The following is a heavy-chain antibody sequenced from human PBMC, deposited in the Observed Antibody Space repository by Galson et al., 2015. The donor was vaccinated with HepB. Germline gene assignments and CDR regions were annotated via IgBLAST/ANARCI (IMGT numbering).Heavy chain of an antibody. V-gene: IGHV1-18*04. CDR1: GYTFTTYA. CDR3: ARGATGGWFREDF. J-gene: IGHJ4*02. CDR2: ISAYNGNT. Sequence: SVKVSCKASGYTFTTYAISWVRQAPGQGLEWMGWISAYNGNTNYAQNFKGRITMSTDTSTSTAYTELRSLRSDDTAVYFCARGATGGWFREDFWGQGTLVTVSS. D-gene: IGHD6-19*01.